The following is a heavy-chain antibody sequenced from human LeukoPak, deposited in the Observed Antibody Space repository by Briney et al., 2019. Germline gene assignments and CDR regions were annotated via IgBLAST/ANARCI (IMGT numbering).Heavy chain of an antibody. CDR2: IIPIFGTA. J-gene: IGHJ4*02. CDR3: ARDYGVPGTTPFFDY. D-gene: IGHD1-1*01. CDR1: QYSFSDYA. Sequence: SVKVSCKASQYSFSDYAIHWVRQAPGQGLEWMGGIIPIFGTANYAQKFQGRVTITADESTSTAYMELSSLRSEDTAVYYCARDYGVPGTTPFFDYWGQGTLVTVSS. V-gene: IGHV1-69*13.